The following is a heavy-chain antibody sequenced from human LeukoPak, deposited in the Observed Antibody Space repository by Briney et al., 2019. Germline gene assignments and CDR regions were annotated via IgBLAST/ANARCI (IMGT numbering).Heavy chain of an antibody. CDR3: ARESLPMVRGDRMDV. CDR1: GFTFSSHT. D-gene: IGHD3-10*01. V-gene: IGHV3-21*01. CDR2: ISSSGDYI. Sequence: GGSLRLSCAASGFTFSSHTMDWVRQAPGKGLEWVSSISSSGDYIYYADSVKGRFTNSRDNAKNSLYLQMNSLRAEDTAVYYCARESLPMVRGDRMDVWGQGTTVTVSS. J-gene: IGHJ6*02.